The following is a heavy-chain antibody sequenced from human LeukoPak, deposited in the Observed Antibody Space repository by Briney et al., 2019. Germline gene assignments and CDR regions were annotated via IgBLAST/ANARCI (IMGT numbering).Heavy chain of an antibody. CDR2: IKQDGSET. CDR3: ARGFSGSFEH. D-gene: IGHD1-26*01. Sequence: PGGSLRLSCAASGFTFSNYWMNWVRQAPGKGLEWVANIKQDGSETRYVDSVKGRFTISRDNAKNSLFLQMNSLRADDTAVYFCARGFSGSFEHWGQGTLVTVSS. CDR1: GFTFSNYW. J-gene: IGHJ4*02. V-gene: IGHV3-7*01.